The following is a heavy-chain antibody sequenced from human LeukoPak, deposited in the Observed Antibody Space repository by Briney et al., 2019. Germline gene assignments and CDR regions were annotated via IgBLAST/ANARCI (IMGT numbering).Heavy chain of an antibody. CDR3: AVDIAAAGTSYDY. V-gene: IGHV1-69*13. CDR1: GGTFSSYA. D-gene: IGHD6-13*01. Sequence: GASVKVSCKASGGTFSSYAISWVRQAPGQGLEWMGGIIPIFGTANYAQKFQGRVTITADESTSTAYMELSSLRSEDTAVYYCAVDIAAAGTSYDYWGQGTLVTVSS. CDR2: IIPIFGTA. J-gene: IGHJ4*02.